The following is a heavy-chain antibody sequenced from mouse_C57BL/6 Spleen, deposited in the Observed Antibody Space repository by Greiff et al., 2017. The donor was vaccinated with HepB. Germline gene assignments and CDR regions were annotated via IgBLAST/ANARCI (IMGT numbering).Heavy chain of an antibody. J-gene: IGHJ1*03. CDR2: IRSKSSNYAT. CDR1: GFTFNTYA. Sequence: GGGLVQPKGSLKLSCAASGFTFNTYAMHWVRQAPGKGLEWVARIRSKSSNYATYYADSVKDRFTISRDDSQIMRYLQMNNLKTEDTAMYYGVRDYYGSSYVWYFDVWGTGTTVTVSS. D-gene: IGHD1-1*01. CDR3: VRDYYGSSYVWYFDV. V-gene: IGHV10-3*01.